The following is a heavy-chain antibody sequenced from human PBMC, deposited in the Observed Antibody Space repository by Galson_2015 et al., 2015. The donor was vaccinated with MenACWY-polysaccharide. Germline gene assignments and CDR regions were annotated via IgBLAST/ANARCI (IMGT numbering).Heavy chain of an antibody. Sequence: SLRLSCAASRFTFSTYAMHWVRQAPGKGLEWVTVISYDGSNKYYADSVKGRFTISRDSSQNSFYLQMSSLRVDDTAVYYCAREYCSRTSCFGMDVWGQGTTVTVFS. CDR3: AREYCSRTSCFGMDV. J-gene: IGHJ6*02. CDR1: RFTFSTYA. CDR2: ISYDGSNK. D-gene: IGHD2-2*01. V-gene: IGHV3-30*04.